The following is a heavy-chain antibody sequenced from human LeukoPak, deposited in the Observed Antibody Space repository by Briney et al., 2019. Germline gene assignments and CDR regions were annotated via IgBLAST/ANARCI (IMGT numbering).Heavy chain of an antibody. CDR1: GFTFSSYA. CDR3: AKGYCSGGSCYPSALDY. V-gene: IGHV3-23*01. D-gene: IGHD2-15*01. CDR2: ITGSGGST. J-gene: IGHJ4*02. Sequence: GGSLRLSCAASGFTFSSYAMSWVRQAPGKGLEWVSGITGSGGSTYYADSVKGRFTISRGNSKNTLYLQMNSLRAEDTAVYYCAKGYCSGGSCYPSALDYWGQGTLVTVSS.